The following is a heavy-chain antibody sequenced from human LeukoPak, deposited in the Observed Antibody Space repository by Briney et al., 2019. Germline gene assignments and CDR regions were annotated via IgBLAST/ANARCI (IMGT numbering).Heavy chain of an antibody. V-gene: IGHV4-34*01. CDR1: GGSFSSYY. CDR2: INHSGST. Sequence: SETLSLTCAVYGGSFSSYYWSWIRQPPGKGLEWIGEINHSGSTNYNPSLRSRVTISVNTSKNQFSLKLSSVTAADTAVYYCARGNLYYYDSSGYYFKFDYWGQGTPVTVSS. D-gene: IGHD3-22*01. J-gene: IGHJ4*02. CDR3: ARGNLYYYDSSGYYFKFDY.